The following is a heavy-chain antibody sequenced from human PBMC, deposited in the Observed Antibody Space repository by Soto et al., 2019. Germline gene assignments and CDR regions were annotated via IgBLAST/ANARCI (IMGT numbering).Heavy chain of an antibody. V-gene: IGHV3-30*02. CDR2: IWYDGSNK. D-gene: IGHD3-10*01. CDR1: GFTFSSYG. J-gene: IGHJ3*02. Sequence: PGGSLRLSCAASGFTFSSYGMHWVRQAPGKGLEWVAVIWYDGSNKYYADSVKGRFIISRDNSKNTLFLQMNSLRGDDTAVYYCAKEFELDLHAFDIWGQGTMVTVSS. CDR3: AKEFELDLHAFDI.